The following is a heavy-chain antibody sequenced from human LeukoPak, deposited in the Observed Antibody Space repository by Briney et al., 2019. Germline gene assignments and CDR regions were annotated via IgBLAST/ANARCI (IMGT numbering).Heavy chain of an antibody. V-gene: IGHV1-2*02. J-gene: IGHJ4*02. CDR1: GYIFTTYF. CDR3: AREGGYDILTGYQDY. CDR2: INPNNGDT. D-gene: IGHD3-9*01. Sequence: ASVKVSCTASGYIFTTYFIHWVRQAPGQGLEWMEWINPNNGDTNSVQKFQGRVTMTRDTSISTAYMELTRLRSDDPAVYYCAREGGYDILTGYQDYWGQGTLVTVSS.